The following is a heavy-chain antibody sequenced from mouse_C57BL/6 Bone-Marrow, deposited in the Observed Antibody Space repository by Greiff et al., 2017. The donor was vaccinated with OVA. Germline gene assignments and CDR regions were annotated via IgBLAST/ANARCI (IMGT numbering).Heavy chain of an antibody. J-gene: IGHJ3*01. V-gene: IGHV1-19*01. CDR1: GYTFTDYY. D-gene: IGHD1-1*01. Sequence: EVQLQQPGAELVKPGASVKLSCKASGYTFTDYYMNWVKQCHGKSLEWIGVINPYNGGTSYNQKFKGKATLTVDKSSSTAYMELNSLTSEDSAVYYCARYYGSSPLAYWGQGTLVTVSA. CDR3: ARYYGSSPLAY. CDR2: INPYNGGT.